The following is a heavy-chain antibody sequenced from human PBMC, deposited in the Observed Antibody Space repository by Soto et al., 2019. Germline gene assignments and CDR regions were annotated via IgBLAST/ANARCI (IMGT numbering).Heavy chain of an antibody. V-gene: IGHV4-34*01. Sequence: QVQLQQWGAGVLKPSETLSLTCAVYGGSFSGYYWSWIRQPPGKGLEWIGEINHSGSAIYNPSLESRLTLSVDTSTNQLSLEASSVTAADTAVDYCASLTVHYDFWSAYSSFYYYGMDVWGHGTTVTVSS. CDR1: GGSFSGYY. CDR2: INHSGSA. D-gene: IGHD3-3*01. J-gene: IGHJ6*02. CDR3: ASLTVHYDFWSAYSSFYYYGMDV.